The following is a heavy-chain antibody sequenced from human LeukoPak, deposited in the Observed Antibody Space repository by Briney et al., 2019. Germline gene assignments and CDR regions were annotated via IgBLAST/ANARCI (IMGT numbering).Heavy chain of an antibody. D-gene: IGHD3-22*01. CDR2: ISGSGGST. J-gene: IGHJ4*02. V-gene: IGHV3-23*01. Sequence: PGESLRLSCAASGFTFSSYAMSWVRQAPGKGLEWVSAISGSGGSTYYADSVKGRFTISRDNSKNTLYLQMNSLRAEDTAVYYCAKDYYDSSGYWYYVDYWGQGTLVTVSS. CDR3: AKDYYDSSGYWYYVDY. CDR1: GFTFSSYA.